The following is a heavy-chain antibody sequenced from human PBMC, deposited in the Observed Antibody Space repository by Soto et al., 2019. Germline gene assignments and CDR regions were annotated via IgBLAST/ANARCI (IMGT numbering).Heavy chain of an antibody. D-gene: IGHD1-26*01. CDR1: GFTFSSYG. J-gene: IGHJ4*02. CDR2: IWYDGSNK. CDR3: ARPKTGKVGYFDY. V-gene: IGHV3-33*01. Sequence: GGSLRLSCAASGFTFSSYGMHWVRQAPGKGLEWVAVIWYDGSNKYYADSVKGRFTISRDNSKNTLYLQMNSLRAEDTAVYYCARPKTGKVGYFDYWGQGTRVTVSS.